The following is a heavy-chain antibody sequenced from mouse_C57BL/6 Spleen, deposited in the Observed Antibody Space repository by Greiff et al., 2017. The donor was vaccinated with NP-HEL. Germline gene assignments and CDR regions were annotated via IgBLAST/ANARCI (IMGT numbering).Heavy chain of an antibody. D-gene: IGHD2-5*01. V-gene: IGHV3-6*01. CDR3: ARDPDYSNYGGGAIDY. CDR1: GYSITSGYY. CDR2: ISYDGSN. Sequence: EVKLEESGPGLVKPSQSLSLTCSVTGYSITSGYYWNWIRQFPGNKLEWMGYISYDGSNNYNPSLKNRISITRDTSNNQFFMKLNSVTTEDTATYYCARDPDYSNYGGGAIDYWGQGTSVTVSS. J-gene: IGHJ4*01.